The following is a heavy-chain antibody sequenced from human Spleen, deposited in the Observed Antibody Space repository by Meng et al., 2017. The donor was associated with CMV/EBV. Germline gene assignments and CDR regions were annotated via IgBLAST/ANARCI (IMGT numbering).Heavy chain of an antibody. CDR3: ARSPYSGSALPFFDY. J-gene: IGHJ4*02. CDR2: IYYSGST. V-gene: IGHV4-30-4*08. CDR1: GGSISSGDYY. Sequence: QVHLQESGPGLVKPSQTLSLTCTVSGGSISSGDYYWSWIRQPPEKGLEWIGYIYYSGSTYYNPSLKSRVSISGDTSNKQFSLKLTSVTAADTAVYYCARSPYSGSALPFFDYWGQGSLVTVSS. D-gene: IGHD1-26*01.